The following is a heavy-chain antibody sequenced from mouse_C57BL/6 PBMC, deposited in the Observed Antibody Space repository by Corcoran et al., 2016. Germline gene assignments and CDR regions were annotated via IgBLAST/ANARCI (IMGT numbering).Heavy chain of an antibody. V-gene: IGHV1-81*01. Sequence: QVQLQQSGAELARPGASVKLSCKASGYTFTSYGISWVKQRTGQGLEWIGEIYPRSGNTYYNEKFKGKATLTADKSSSTAYMELRSLTSEDSAVYFCARYDSYYYGSSSYYFDYGGQGTTLTVSS. CDR1: GYTFTSYG. D-gene: IGHD1-1*01. J-gene: IGHJ2*01. CDR3: ARYDSYYYGSSSYYFDY. CDR2: IYPRSGNT.